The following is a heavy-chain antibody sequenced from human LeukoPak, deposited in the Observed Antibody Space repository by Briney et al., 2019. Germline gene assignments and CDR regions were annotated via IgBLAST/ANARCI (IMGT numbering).Heavy chain of an antibody. CDR2: INSDGTTT. J-gene: IGHJ6*03. CDR3: AKDASGYYYYMDV. CDR1: GFTFSSYW. Sequence: GGSLRLSCAASGFTFSSYWMHWVRQAPGKGLVWVSRINSDGTTTNYADSVQGRFTISRDNAKNSLYLQMNSLRPEDMALYYCAKDASGYYYYMDVWGKGTTVTVSS. V-gene: IGHV3-74*01.